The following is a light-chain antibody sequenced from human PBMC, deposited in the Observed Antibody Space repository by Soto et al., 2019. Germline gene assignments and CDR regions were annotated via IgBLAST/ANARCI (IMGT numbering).Light chain of an antibody. CDR2: AAS. J-gene: IGKJ2*02. Sequence: EMTQSPSSLSASVGDRVTITCRASQSISDNVNWYQFQPGKAPKLLIYAASNLQTGVPSRFTGSGSGTDFVLTTSGLQTDDSATYYWQQSYGPPCTFGLGTKLEIK. V-gene: IGKV1-39*01. CDR3: QQSYGPPCT. CDR1: QSISDN.